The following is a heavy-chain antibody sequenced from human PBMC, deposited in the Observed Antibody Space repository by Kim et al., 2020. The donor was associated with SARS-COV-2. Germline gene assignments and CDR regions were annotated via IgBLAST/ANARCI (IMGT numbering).Heavy chain of an antibody. D-gene: IGHD3-10*01. CDR1: GFTVSSNY. CDR3: ARERGGDYIDY. CDR2: IYSGGST. V-gene: IGHV3-53*01. Sequence: GGSLRLSCAASGFTVSSNYMNWVRQAPGKGLEWVSLIYSGGSTYYADSVKGRFTISRDNSKNTLYLQMNSLRADDTAVYYCARERGGDYIDYWGQGTLVTGSS. J-gene: IGHJ4*02.